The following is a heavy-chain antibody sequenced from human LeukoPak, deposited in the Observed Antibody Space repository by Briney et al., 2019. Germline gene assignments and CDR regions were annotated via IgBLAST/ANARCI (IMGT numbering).Heavy chain of an antibody. Sequence: SETLSLTCTVSGGSISSTRNYWGWIRRPPGEELEWIGTIYYSGNTYYNPSLKSRVTISVDTSKNQFSLRLTSVTVADTAVYYCARGFYDSSGPLYYFYGMDVWGQGTTVTVYS. CDR3: ARGFYDSSGPLYYFYGMDV. V-gene: IGHV4-39*01. CDR2: IYYSGNT. J-gene: IGHJ6*02. D-gene: IGHD3-22*01. CDR1: GGSISSTRNY.